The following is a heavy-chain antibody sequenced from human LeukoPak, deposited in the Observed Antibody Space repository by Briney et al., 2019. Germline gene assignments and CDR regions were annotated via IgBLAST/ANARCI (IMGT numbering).Heavy chain of an antibody. Sequence: GGSLRLSCAASGFTFSSYGMHWVRQAPGKGLEWVAVIWYDGSNKYYADSVKGRFTISRDNSKNTLYLQMNSLRAEGTAVYYCARDRYGDYVLDYWGQGTLVTVSS. CDR3: ARDRYGDYVLDY. CDR1: GFTFSSYG. J-gene: IGHJ4*02. CDR2: IWYDGSNK. D-gene: IGHD4-17*01. V-gene: IGHV3-33*01.